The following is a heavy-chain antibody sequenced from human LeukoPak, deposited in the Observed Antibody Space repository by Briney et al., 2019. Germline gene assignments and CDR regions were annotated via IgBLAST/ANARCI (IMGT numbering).Heavy chain of an antibody. D-gene: IGHD5-24*01. CDR3: ARARDGDRFAFDY. V-gene: IGHV4-59*08. Sequence: SESLSLTCTVSGGSISSYYWSWIRQPPGKGLEWVGYIYYSGSTDYHPSLRSRRTMSVDTTKRHFSLKLNSVTATDTAVYYCARARDGDRFAFDYWGQGSLVTVSS. CDR1: GGSISSYY. CDR2: IYYSGST. J-gene: IGHJ4*02.